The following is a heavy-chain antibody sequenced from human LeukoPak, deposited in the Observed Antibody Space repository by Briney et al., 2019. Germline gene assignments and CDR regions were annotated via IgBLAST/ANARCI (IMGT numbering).Heavy chain of an antibody. CDR3: ARDTMIYGDYFDY. V-gene: IGHV1-18*01. CDR1: GYTFINYG. CDR2: ISAYNGNT. Sequence: ASVTVSCKASGYTFINYGISWVRQAPGQGLEWMGWISAYNGNTNYAQKLQGRVTMTTDTSTSTAYMELRSLRSDDTAVYYCARDTMIYGDYFDYWGQGTLVTVSS. J-gene: IGHJ4*02. D-gene: IGHD3-22*01.